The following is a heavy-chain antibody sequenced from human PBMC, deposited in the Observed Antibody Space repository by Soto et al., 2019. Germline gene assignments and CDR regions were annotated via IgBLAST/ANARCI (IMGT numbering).Heavy chain of an antibody. J-gene: IGHJ4*02. D-gene: IGHD1-20*01. CDR1: GFSLTSRPMG. Sequence: QITLKESGPTVVEPTETLTFTCSFSGFSLTSRPMGVGWIRQSPGKALDWLAVIYWDDDKRYNPSLRSRLTITKDTSKKQVVLTMSYMEPPDTATYYCAHRLGGLNWNDAYLDYWGQGTRVTVSS. CDR3: AHRLGGLNWNDAYLDY. V-gene: IGHV2-5*02. CDR2: IYWDDDK.